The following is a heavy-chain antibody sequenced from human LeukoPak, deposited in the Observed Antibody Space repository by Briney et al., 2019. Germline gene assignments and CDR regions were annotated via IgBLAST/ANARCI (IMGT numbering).Heavy chain of an antibody. CDR1: GGSITTYY. Sequence: SETLSLTCAVSGGSITTYYWTWIRQPPGQALEWIGYIYYTGNTKYNPSLESRVTLSIDTSKNEFSLKIYSVYAADTAVYFCASGSVVTALDQWGQGTLVTISS. D-gene: IGHD2-21*02. CDR2: IYYTGNT. J-gene: IGHJ4*02. CDR3: ASGSVVTALDQ. V-gene: IGHV4-59*01.